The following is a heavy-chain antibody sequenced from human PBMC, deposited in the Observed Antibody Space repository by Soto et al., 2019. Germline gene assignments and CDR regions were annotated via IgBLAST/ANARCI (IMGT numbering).Heavy chain of an antibody. CDR2: INPNSGGT. CDR3: ARSPQPFFPVDI. V-gene: IGHV1-2*02. J-gene: IGHJ3*02. Sequence: AAVKVSCKASGYTFTGYYMHWVRQAPGQGLEWMGWINPNSGGTNYAQKFQGRVTMTRDTSISTAYMELSRLRSDDTAVYYCARSPQPFFPVDIWGQGTMVTVSS. CDR1: GYTFTGYY. D-gene: IGHD3-3*02.